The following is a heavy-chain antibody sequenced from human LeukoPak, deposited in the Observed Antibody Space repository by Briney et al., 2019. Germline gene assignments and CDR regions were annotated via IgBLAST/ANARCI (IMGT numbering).Heavy chain of an antibody. J-gene: IGHJ5*02. CDR3: ARRRSITIFGVVPKENNWFDP. CDR2: INPNSGGT. D-gene: IGHD3-3*01. V-gene: IGHV1-2*02. Sequence: ASVKVSCKVSGYTFTDYYIHWVRQAPGQGLEWMGWINPNSGGTNYAQKFQGRVTMTRDTSITTAYMELSRLRSDDTAVYYCARRRSITIFGVVPKENNWFDPWGQGTLVTVSS. CDR1: GYTFTDYY.